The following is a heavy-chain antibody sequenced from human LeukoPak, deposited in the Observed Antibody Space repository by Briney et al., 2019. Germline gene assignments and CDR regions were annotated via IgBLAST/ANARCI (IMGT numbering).Heavy chain of an antibody. Sequence: ASVKVSCKVSGYTLTELSMHWVRQAPGKGLEGMGGFDPEDGETIYAQKFQGRVTMTEDTSTDTAYMELSSLRSEDTAVYYCATGYYYDSSGYSRYYFDYWGQGTLVTVSS. D-gene: IGHD3-22*01. V-gene: IGHV1-24*01. CDR1: GYTLTELS. CDR3: ATGYYYDSSGYSRYYFDY. J-gene: IGHJ4*02. CDR2: FDPEDGET.